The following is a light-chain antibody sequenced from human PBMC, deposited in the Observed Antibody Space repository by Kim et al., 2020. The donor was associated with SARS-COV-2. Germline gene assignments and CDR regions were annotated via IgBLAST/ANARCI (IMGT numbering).Light chain of an antibody. J-gene: IGKJ2*01. Sequence: PGGRATLSCRASRSVSSNLAWYQHKPGQAPRVLIYGTSTRATGIPARFSGSGSGTEFTLTISSLQSGDSAVYYCHQYNTWPPGTFGQGTKLEI. CDR1: RSVSSN. V-gene: IGKV3-15*01. CDR3: HQYNTWPPGT. CDR2: GTS.